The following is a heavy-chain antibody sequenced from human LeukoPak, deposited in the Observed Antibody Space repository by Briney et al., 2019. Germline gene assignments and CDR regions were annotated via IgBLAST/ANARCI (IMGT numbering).Heavy chain of an antibody. Sequence: GGSLRLSCAASGFTFSDYYMSWIRQAPGKGLEWVAFIRYDGSNKYYADSVKGRFTVSRDNSKNTLYLQMNSLRAEDTAVYYCAKDGLGGGIYYYYYYYMDVWGKGTTVTVSS. J-gene: IGHJ6*03. CDR1: GFTFSDYY. CDR2: IRYDGSNK. D-gene: IGHD3-16*01. V-gene: IGHV3-30*02. CDR3: AKDGLGGGIYYYYYYYMDV.